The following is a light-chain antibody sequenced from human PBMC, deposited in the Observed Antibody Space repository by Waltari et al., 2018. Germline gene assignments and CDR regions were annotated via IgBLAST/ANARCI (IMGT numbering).Light chain of an antibody. CDR3: QHGYGTPYS. V-gene: IGKV1-39*01. J-gene: IGKJ2*03. CDR1: ENVNNY. CDR2: KAS. Sequence: DIQMTQSPSSLSASVGDRVTITCRASENVNNYLNWYQQKPGKAPNLLIYKASTLQSGVPSRFSGSGSVTDYTFTISSLQSEDVATYYCQHGYGTPYSFGQGTKVEIK.